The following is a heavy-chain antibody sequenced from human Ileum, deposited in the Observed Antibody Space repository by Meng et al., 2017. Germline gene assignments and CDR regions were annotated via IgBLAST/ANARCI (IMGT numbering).Heavy chain of an antibody. Sequence: HVQLVLSGSELNKPVAAVNVSRQASGYTFTSYAMTWVRQAPGQGLDWMGWINTNTGNPTDAQGFTGRFVFSLDTSVITASLQISSLKAEDTAVYYCARVLGDYWGQGNLVTVSS. V-gene: IGHV7-4-1*02. J-gene: IGHJ4*02. CDR1: GYTFTSYA. CDR3: ARVLGDY. CDR2: INTNTGNP.